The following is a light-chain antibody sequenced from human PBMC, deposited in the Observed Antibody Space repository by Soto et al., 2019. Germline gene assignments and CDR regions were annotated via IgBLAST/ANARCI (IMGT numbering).Light chain of an antibody. V-gene: IGKV3-15*01. CDR1: QSISST. CDR2: GAS. J-gene: IGKJ2*01. CDR3: QQYNNWPPYT. Sequence: EIVMTQSPATLSLSPGERATLSCRASQSISSTLAWYQKKPGQAPRLLIYGASTRATGIPARFSGSGSGTDFPLTISSLQSEDFALYYCQQYNNWPPYTFGQGTKLEIK.